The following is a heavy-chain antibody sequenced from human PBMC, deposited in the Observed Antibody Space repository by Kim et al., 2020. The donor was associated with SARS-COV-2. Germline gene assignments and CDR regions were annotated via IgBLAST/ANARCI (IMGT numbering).Heavy chain of an antibody. CDR1: GGTFSNYA. CDR2: IISILGTA. V-gene: IGHV1-69*13. J-gene: IGHJ4*02. D-gene: IGHD6-13*01. CDR3: ARDQTMAAASTAGFEF. Sequence: SVKVSCKASGGTFSNYAISWVRQAPGQGLEWMGGIISILGTANYAQRFQGRVTITADESTSTAYMELSNLRAEDTAIYYCARDQTMAAASTAGFEFWGQGTLVTVSS.